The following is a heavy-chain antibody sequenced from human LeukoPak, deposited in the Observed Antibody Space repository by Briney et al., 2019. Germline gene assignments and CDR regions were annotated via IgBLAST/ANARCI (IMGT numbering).Heavy chain of an antibody. J-gene: IGHJ5*02. D-gene: IGHD2-2*01. CDR1: GYTFTSYG. V-gene: IGHV1-18*01. Sequence: ASVKVSCKASGYTFTSYGISWVRQAPGQGLEWMGWISAYNGNTNYAQKLQGRVTMTTDTSTSTAYMELRSLRSDDTAVYYCARGTGYCSSTSCYRPYWFDPWGQGTLVTVSS. CDR3: ARGTGYCSSTSCYRPYWFDP. CDR2: ISAYNGNT.